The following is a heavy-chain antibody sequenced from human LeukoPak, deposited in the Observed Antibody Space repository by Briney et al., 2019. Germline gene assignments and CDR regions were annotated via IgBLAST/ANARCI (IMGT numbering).Heavy chain of an antibody. Sequence: SETLSLTCTVSGGSISSSSYYWSWIRQPPGKGLEWIGYIYYSGSTNYNPSLKSRVTISVDTSKNQFSLKLSSVTAADTAVYYCARGEGSSWYRAEYFQHWGQGTLVTVSS. CDR3: ARGEGSSWYRAEYFQH. CDR2: IYYSGST. J-gene: IGHJ1*01. V-gene: IGHV4-61*01. CDR1: GGSISSSSYY. D-gene: IGHD6-13*01.